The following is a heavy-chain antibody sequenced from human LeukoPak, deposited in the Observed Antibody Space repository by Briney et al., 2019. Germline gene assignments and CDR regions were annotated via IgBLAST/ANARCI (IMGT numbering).Heavy chain of an antibody. Sequence: SETLSLTCTVSGGSISSYHWSWIRQPPGKGLEWIGYIYYSGSTHYNPSLQSRVTMSVDTSKNQFSLKLSSVTAADTAVYYCARGTTGAYNWFDPWGQGTLVTVSS. CDR2: IYYSGST. J-gene: IGHJ5*02. CDR1: GGSISSYH. V-gene: IGHV4-59*12. D-gene: IGHD4-11*01. CDR3: ARGTTGAYNWFDP.